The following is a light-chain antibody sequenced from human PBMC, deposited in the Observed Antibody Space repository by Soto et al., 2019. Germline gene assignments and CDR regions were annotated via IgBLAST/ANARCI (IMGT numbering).Light chain of an antibody. V-gene: IGLV2-14*03. J-gene: IGLJ1*01. CDR2: DVS. CDR1: SSDGGGYNY. CDR3: SSSTGRTTPGV. Sequence: QSVLTQPASVSRSPGQAITISCTGTSSDGGGYNYVSWYQQHPGEAPKLIIYDVSDLPSGVSNRFSASKSCNTAGLAMSGLQPEEEADYYCSSSTGRTTPGVFGPGPKVTV.